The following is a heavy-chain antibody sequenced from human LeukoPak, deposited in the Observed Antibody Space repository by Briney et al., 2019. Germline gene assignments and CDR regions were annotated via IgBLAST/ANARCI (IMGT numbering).Heavy chain of an antibody. D-gene: IGHD6-19*01. CDR3: ARLRAGWYGDAFDI. V-gene: IGHV4-59*01. CDR1: GGSISSYY. CDR2: IYYSGST. J-gene: IGHJ3*02. Sequence: SETLSLTCTVSGGSISSYYWSWIRQPPGKGLEWIGYIYYSGSTNYNPSLKSRVTISVDTSKNQFSLKLSSVTAADTAVYYCARLRAGWYGDAFDIWGQGTVVTVSS.